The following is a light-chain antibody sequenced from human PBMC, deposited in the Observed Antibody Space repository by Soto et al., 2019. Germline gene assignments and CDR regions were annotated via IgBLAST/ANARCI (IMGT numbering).Light chain of an antibody. J-gene: IGKJ1*01. CDR1: QSVLYTSNNKNY. CDR2: WAS. Sequence: DIVMTQSPDSLPVSLGERATINCKSSQSVLYTSNNKNYLAWYQQKPEQSPKLLIYWASTRESGVPDRFSGSGSGTDFTLTISSLQAEDVAVYYCQQYYSNPRTFGQGTKVEIK. CDR3: QQYYSNPRT. V-gene: IGKV4-1*01.